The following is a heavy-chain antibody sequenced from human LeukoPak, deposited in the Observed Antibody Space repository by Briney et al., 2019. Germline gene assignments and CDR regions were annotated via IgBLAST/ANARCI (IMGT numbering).Heavy chain of an antibody. CDR1: GGSFSGYY. Sequence: PSETLSLTCAVYGGSFSGYYWSWIRQPPGKGLEWIGEINHSGSTNYNPSLKSRVTISVDTSKNQFSLKLSSVTAADTAVYYCARTQQRRCGMDVWGQGTTVTVSS. CDR2: INHSGST. CDR3: ARTQQRRCGMDV. V-gene: IGHV4-34*01. D-gene: IGHD6-25*01. J-gene: IGHJ6*02.